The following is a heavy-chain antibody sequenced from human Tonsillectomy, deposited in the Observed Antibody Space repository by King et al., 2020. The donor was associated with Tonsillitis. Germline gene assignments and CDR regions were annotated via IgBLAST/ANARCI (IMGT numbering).Heavy chain of an antibody. CDR1: GFTLSDFT. CDR2: ITSRSRYI. CDR3: VKGQVECLS. J-gene: IGHJ5*02. Sequence: VQLVESGGGLVKPGGSLRLSCVASGFTLSDFTMNWVRQAPGKGLEWVSSITSRSRYIYYADSVKGRFTISRDNARNSLYLQMDGLRAEDTAVYYCVKGQVECLSWGQGTLVTVSS. V-gene: IGHV3-21*01. D-gene: IGHD2-2*01.